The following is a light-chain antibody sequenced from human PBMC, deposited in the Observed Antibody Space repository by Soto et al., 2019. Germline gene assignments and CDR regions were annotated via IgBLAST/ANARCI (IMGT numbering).Light chain of an antibody. CDR2: GAS. Sequence: EIVMTQSPATLSVSPGERATLSCRASQSVSSNLAWYQQKPGQAPRLLIYGASTRATGIPARFSGSGSGTEFTLTISSLQSEDFAVYLCQQYGDSPSTFGQGTKLEIK. V-gene: IGKV3-15*01. CDR3: QQYGDSPST. J-gene: IGKJ2*01. CDR1: QSVSSN.